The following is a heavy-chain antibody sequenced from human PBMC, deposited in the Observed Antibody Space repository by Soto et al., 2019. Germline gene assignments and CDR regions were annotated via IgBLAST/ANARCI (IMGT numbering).Heavy chain of an antibody. V-gene: IGHV4-59*01. CDR3: ARGVPTQGYPSRYYDILTGPSGHYYYYGMDV. Sequence: SETLSLTCTVSGGSISSYYWSWIRQPPGKGLEWIGYIYYSGSTNYNPSLKSRVTISVDTSKNQFSLKLSSVTAADTAVYYCARGVPTQGYPSRYYDILTGPSGHYYYYGMDVWGQGTTVTVSS. CDR1: GGSISSYY. J-gene: IGHJ6*02. CDR2: IYYSGST. D-gene: IGHD3-9*01.